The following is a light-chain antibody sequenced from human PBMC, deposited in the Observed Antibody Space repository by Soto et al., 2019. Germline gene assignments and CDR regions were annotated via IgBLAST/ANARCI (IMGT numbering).Light chain of an antibody. CDR2: VNS. V-gene: IGLV1-44*01. Sequence: QSVLTQPPSASGTPGQRVIMSCSGSSSNIGRNTVNWYQQLPGTAPKLLIFVNSQRPSGVPNRFSGSKSGTSSSLAISGLQSEDEADYYCAAWDDSLDGLVFGTGTKLTVL. CDR1: SSNIGRNT. J-gene: IGLJ1*01. CDR3: AAWDDSLDGLV.